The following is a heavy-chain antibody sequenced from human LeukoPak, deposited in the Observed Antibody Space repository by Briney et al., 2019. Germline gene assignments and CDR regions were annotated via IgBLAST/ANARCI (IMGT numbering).Heavy chain of an antibody. J-gene: IGHJ4*02. D-gene: IGHD4-17*01. V-gene: IGHV3-7*01. CDR1: GFTFSTYW. CDR2: IEQDGSET. Sequence: GGSLRLSCAGSGFTFSTYWMTWVRQAPGKGLEWVASIEQDGSETYYVDSVKGRFTISRDNAKNSLYLQMNSLRAEDTAVYYCTRAVTTSDGYWGQGTLVTVSS. CDR3: TRAVTTSDGY.